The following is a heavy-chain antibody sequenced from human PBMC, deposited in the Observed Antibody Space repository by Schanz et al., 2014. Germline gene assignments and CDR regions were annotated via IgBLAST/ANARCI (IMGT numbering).Heavy chain of an antibody. CDR2: IYSGIGA. J-gene: IGHJ4*02. D-gene: IGHD3-22*01. Sequence: EGQLAESGGGLVQPGGSLRLSCAVSGFTVSSNHMSWVRQAPGKGLEWVSVIYSGIGAYYADSVKDRFTVSRDNSKNTVYLQMHRLRAEDTAVYYCARVHHYDPSGWGYFDYWGQGALVTVSS. CDR3: ARVHHYDPSGWGYFDY. V-gene: IGHV3-66*01. CDR1: GFTVSSNH.